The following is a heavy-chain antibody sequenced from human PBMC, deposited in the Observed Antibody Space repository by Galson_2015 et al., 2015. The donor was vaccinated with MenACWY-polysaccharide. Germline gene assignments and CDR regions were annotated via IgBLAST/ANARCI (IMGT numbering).Heavy chain of an antibody. Sequence: SLRLSCAASGFTFSTYEMNWVRQSPEKGLQWIAYISGGGAMIHYADSVKGPFTISRHKAKDSLYLEMNSLTAEDTGLYYCARDRGSYDAYDIWGQGTVVTVSS. CDR2: ISGGGAMI. D-gene: IGHD5-18*01. V-gene: IGHV3-48*03. J-gene: IGHJ3*02. CDR3: ARDRGSYDAYDI. CDR1: GFTFSTYE.